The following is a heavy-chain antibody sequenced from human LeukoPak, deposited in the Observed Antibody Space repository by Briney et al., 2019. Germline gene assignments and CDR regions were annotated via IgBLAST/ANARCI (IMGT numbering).Heavy chain of an antibody. CDR2: IYHSGST. J-gene: IGHJ4*02. V-gene: IGHV4-4*02. CDR3: ARAQAAAGTGNFDY. CDR1: GGSISSSNW. D-gene: IGHD6-13*01. Sequence: PSGTLSLTCAVSGGSISSSNWWSWVRQPPGKGLEWIGEIYHSGSTSYNPSLKSRVTISVDKSKNQFSLKLSSVTAADTAVYYCARAQAAAGTGNFDYWGQGTLVTVSS.